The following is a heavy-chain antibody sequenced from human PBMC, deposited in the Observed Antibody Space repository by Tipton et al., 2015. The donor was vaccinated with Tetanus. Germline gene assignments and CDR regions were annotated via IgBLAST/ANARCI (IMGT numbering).Heavy chain of an antibody. D-gene: IGHD3-22*01. CDR2: ISGSGGST. J-gene: IGHJ4*02. CDR3: AKGVDYYDSSGPHDY. CDR1: GFTFSSYA. V-gene: IGHV3-23*01. Sequence: SLRLSCAASGFTFSSYAMSWVRQAPGKGLEWVSAISGSGGSTYYADSVKGRFTISRDNSKNTLYLQMNSLRAEDTAVYYCAKGVDYYDSSGPHDYWGQGTLVTVSS.